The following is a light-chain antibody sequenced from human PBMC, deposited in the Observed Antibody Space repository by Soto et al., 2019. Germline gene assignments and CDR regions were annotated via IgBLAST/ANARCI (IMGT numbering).Light chain of an antibody. J-gene: IGKJ1*01. V-gene: IGKV3D-20*02. CDR1: QRVSSSY. CDR2: DAS. Sequence: EILMTQSPAALSWHPGVRATLTCNAIQRVSSSYFGWYQQKPGDAPRLLIYDASNSTTGIPARFSSSGSGTAFTLTISSIEAADFAVYYCQQRSNWPPWTFGQGTKVDIK. CDR3: QQRSNWPPWT.